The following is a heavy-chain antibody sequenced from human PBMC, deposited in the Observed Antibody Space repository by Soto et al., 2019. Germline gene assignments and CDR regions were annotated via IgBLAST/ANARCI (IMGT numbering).Heavy chain of an antibody. CDR2: IIPDCGTA. CDR3: ARVDATKIVVTTYYAMDV. D-gene: IGHD3-9*01. Sequence: GASVKVSCKASGYTFTSTWMHWVRQAPGQGLEWMGGIIPDCGTANYAQKFQGRVTMTTDESTSIAYMDVTSLRSEDTAVYYCARVDATKIVVTTYYAMDVWGQGTTVTVSS. CDR1: GYTFTSTW. J-gene: IGHJ6*02. V-gene: IGHV1-2*02.